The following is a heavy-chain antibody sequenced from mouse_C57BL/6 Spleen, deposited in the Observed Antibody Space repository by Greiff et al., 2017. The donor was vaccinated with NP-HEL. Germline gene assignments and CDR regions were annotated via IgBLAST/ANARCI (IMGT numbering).Heavy chain of an antibody. CDR2: IYPGDGDT. J-gene: IGHJ3*01. D-gene: IGHD4-1*01. CDR3: ARGLTGTSWFAY. Sequence: VQLQESGAELVKPGASVKISCKASGYAFSSYWMNRVKQRPGKGLEWIGQIYPGDGDTNYNGKFKGKATLTADKSSSTAYMQLSSLTSEDSAVYFCARGLTGTSWFAYWGQGTLVTVSA. CDR1: GYAFSSYW. V-gene: IGHV1-80*01.